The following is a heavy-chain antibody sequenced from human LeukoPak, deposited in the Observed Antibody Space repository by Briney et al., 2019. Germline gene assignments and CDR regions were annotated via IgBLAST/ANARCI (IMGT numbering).Heavy chain of an antibody. CDR1: GGSISSSNYY. CDR3: ARHDYGGNSAFDY. Sequence: SETLSLTCTVSGGSISSSNYYWGWIRQPPGKGLEWIGSIYYSGSSYYNPSLKSRVTMSVDTSKNQFSLKLNSVTAADTAVYYCARHDYGGNSAFDYWGPGTLVTVSS. CDR2: IYYSGSS. D-gene: IGHD4-23*01. V-gene: IGHV4-39*01. J-gene: IGHJ4*02.